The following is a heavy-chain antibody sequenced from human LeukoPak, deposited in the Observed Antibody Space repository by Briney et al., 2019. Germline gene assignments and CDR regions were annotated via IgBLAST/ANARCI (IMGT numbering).Heavy chain of an antibody. CDR3: TKGVLGRTQSVSAGLDY. D-gene: IGHD7-27*01. CDR2: ISYDGSNK. Sequence: GGSLRLSCAASGFTFSDYGMHWVRQAPGKGLEWVAVISYDGSNKYYADSVEGRFTISRDNSKNTLYLQMNSLRPEDTAAYYCTKGVLGRTQSVSAGLDYWGQGTLVTVSS. J-gene: IGHJ4*02. CDR1: GFTFSDYG. V-gene: IGHV3-30*18.